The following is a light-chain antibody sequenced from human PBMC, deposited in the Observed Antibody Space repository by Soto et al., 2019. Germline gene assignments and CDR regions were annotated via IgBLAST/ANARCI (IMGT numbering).Light chain of an antibody. CDR2: DAS. CDR1: QSISSW. CDR3: QKYDSAPRT. J-gene: IGKJ1*01. V-gene: IGKV1-5*01. Sequence: DIQMTPSPSTLSASVLYRVTITFRASQSISSWLAWYQQKPGKAPKLLIYDASSLESGVPSRFSGSGSGTEFTLTISSLQPDDFATYYCQKYDSAPRTFGQGTKVDIK.